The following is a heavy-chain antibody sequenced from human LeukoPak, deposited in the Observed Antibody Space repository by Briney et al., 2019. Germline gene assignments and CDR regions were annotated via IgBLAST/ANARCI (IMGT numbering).Heavy chain of an antibody. CDR3: ARGPTKVGTYGDLPYYFDY. V-gene: IGHV3-30*03. CDR1: GFTFSSYG. D-gene: IGHD4-17*01. CDR2: ISYDGSNK. J-gene: IGHJ4*02. Sequence: GGSLRLSCAASGFTFSSYGMHWVRQAPGKGLEWVAVISYDGSNKYYADSVKGRFTISRDNSKNTLYLQMNSLRAEDTAVYYCARGPTKVGTYGDLPYYFDYWGQGTLVTVSS.